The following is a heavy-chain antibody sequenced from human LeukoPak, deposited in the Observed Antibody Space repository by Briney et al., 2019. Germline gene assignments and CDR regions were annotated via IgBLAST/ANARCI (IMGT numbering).Heavy chain of an antibody. J-gene: IGHJ4*02. CDR3: ARQSLGYSYGHGDYFDY. Sequence: PSETLSLTCTVSGGSISSYYWSWIRQPPGKGLEWIGYTYYSGSTNHNPSLKSRVTISVDTSKNQFSLKLSSVTAADTAVYHCARQSLGYSYGHGDYFDYWGQGTLVTVSS. CDR2: TYYSGST. D-gene: IGHD5-18*01. CDR1: GGSISSYY. V-gene: IGHV4-59*08.